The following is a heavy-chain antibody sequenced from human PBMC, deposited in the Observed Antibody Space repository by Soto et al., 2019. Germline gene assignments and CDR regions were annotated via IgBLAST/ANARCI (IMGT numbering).Heavy chain of an antibody. V-gene: IGHV1-46*01. CDR3: ARDYDSSQRPEHYFDY. J-gene: IGHJ4*02. CDR1: GYTFTTYF. D-gene: IGHD3-22*01. Sequence: ASVKVSCKASGYTFTTYFMHWVRQAPGQGLEWMGIINPSGGSTSYAQKFQGRVTMTRDTSTSTVYMELSSLRSEDTAVYYCARDYDSSQRPEHYFDYWGQGTLVTVSS. CDR2: INPSGGST.